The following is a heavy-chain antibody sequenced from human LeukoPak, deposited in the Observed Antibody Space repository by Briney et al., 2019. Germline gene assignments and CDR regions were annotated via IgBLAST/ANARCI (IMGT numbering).Heavy chain of an antibody. D-gene: IGHD3-10*01. V-gene: IGHV1-3*01. CDR1: GYTFTSYA. CDR2: INAGNGNT. J-gene: IGHJ4*02. CDR3: ARLLGYGSGSYQVDY. Sequence: ASVKVSCTASGYTFTSYAMHWVRQAPGQRLEWMGWINAGNGNTKYSQKFQGRVTITRDTSASTAYMELSSLRSEDTAVYYCARLLGYGSGSYQVDYWGQGTLVTVSS.